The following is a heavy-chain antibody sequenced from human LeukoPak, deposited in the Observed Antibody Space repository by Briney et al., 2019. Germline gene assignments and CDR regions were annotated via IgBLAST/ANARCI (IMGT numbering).Heavy chain of an antibody. CDR3: ARAIFGVVTWFDP. CDR1: GGSFSNYY. D-gene: IGHD3-3*01. V-gene: IGHV3-11*04. Sequence: LSLTCAVYGGSFSNYYWAWIRQSPGKGLEWVSYISSSGSTIHYADSVKGRFTISRDNAKNSLYLQMNSLRAEDTAVYYCARAIFGVVTWFDPWGQGTLVTVSS. CDR2: ISSSGSTI. J-gene: IGHJ5*02.